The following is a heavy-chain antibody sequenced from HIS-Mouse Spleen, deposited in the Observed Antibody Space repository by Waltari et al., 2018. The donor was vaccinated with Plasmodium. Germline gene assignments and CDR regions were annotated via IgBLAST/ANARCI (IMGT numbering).Heavy chain of an antibody. V-gene: IGHV1-46*01. Sequence: QVQLVQSGAEVKKPGASVKVSCKASGYTFTSYYMHSVRQAPGQGLEWMGIINPSGGSKSYAQKFQGRVTMTRDTSTSTVYMELSSLRSEDTAVYYCARDLFRIGVAGTEYYYGMDVWGQGTTVTVSS. CDR1: GYTFTSYY. CDR2: INPSGGSK. J-gene: IGHJ6*02. D-gene: IGHD6-19*01. CDR3: ARDLFRIGVAGTEYYYGMDV.